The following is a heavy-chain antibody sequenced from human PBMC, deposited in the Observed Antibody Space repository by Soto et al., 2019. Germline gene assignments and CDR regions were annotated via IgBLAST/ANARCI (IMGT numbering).Heavy chain of an antibody. CDR1: GYTFFSYG. J-gene: IGHJ5*02. CDR3: ARKSSSSSWLDP. Sequence: QVQLVQSGDAVKNPGASVKVSCKTSGYTFFSYGISWVRQAPGQGLEWMGWISGYNGNTNYAQKFQARVTMTADTSTRTAYRELRGLRPDDTAFYYRARKSSSSSWLDPWGQGTHATVSP. CDR2: ISGYNGNT. V-gene: IGHV1-18*01. D-gene: IGHD6-6*01.